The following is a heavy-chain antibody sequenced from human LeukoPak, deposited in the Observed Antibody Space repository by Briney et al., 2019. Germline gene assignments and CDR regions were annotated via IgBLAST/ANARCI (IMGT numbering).Heavy chain of an antibody. D-gene: IGHD3-22*01. CDR2: IYGGGDT. Sequence: GGSLRLSCAASGFTVTDNYMNWVRQSSGKGLEWVSVIYGGGDTNYADSVKGRFTISRDNSKNTLYLQMNSLRAEDTAVYYCARGGDISIIVVVIPDPFDFWGQGTMVTVSS. CDR1: GFTVTDNY. J-gene: IGHJ3*01. CDR3: ARGGDISIIVVVIPDPFDF. V-gene: IGHV3-53*05.